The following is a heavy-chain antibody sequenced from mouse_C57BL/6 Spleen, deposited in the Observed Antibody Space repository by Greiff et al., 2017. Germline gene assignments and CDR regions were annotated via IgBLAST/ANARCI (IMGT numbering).Heavy chain of an antibody. V-gene: IGHV1-4*01. J-gene: IGHJ2*01. Sequence: QVQLQQSGAELARPGASVKMSCKASGYTFTSYTMHWVKQRPGQGLEWIGYINPSSGYTKYNQKFKDKATLTADKSSSTAYMQLSSLTSEDSAVYDGARAGDMYYFDYWGQGTTLTVSS. CDR2: INPSSGYT. CDR1: GYTFTSYT. D-gene: IGHD3-3*01. CDR3: ARAGDMYYFDY.